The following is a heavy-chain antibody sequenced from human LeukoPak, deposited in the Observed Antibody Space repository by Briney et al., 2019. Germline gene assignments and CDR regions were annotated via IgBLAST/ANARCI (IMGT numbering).Heavy chain of an antibody. D-gene: IGHD7-27*01. Sequence: GGSLRLSCTASAFSFSSYEMNWLRQAPGKGLEWISYISGSGSAMYYAESVKGRFTISRDNAKNKLYLQVNSLRAEDTAVYYCARFNWGFDWGQGTVVIVSS. CDR2: ISGSGSAM. CDR3: ARFNWGFD. V-gene: IGHV3-48*03. CDR1: AFSFSSYE. J-gene: IGHJ3*01.